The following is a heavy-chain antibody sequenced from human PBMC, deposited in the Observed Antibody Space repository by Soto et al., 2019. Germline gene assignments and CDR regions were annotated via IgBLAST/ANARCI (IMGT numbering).Heavy chain of an antibody. Sequence: SVKVSCKASGYTFTSYYMHWVRQAPGQGLEWMGGIIPIFGTAKYAQKFQGRVTITADESTSTAYMELSSLRSEDTAVYYCARIVAYCGGDCYSYFDYWGQGTLVTVSS. J-gene: IGHJ4*02. CDR1: GYTFTSYY. CDR2: IIPIFGTA. V-gene: IGHV1-69*13. D-gene: IGHD2-21*02. CDR3: ARIVAYCGGDCYSYFDY.